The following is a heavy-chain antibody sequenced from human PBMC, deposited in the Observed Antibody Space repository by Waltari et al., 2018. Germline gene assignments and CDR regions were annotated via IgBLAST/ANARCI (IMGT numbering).Heavy chain of an antibody. Sequence: QVQLVESGGGVVQPGRSLRLSCAASGFTFSSYGMHWVRQAPGKGLEWVAVISYDGSIKYYADSVKGRFPISRDNSKNTLYLQMNSLVAEDTALYYCAKDFAYYYYYMDVWGKGTTVTVSS. CDR1: GFTFSSYG. CDR3: AKDFAYYYYYMDV. J-gene: IGHJ6*03. CDR2: ISYDGSIK. V-gene: IGHV3-30*18.